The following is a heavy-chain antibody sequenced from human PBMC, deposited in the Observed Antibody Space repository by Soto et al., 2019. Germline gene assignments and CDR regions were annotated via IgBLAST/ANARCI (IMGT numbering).Heavy chain of an antibody. D-gene: IGHD6-13*01. J-gene: IGHJ4*02. CDR3: ARDHSNSWPXNFDY. Sequence: ASVKVSCKASGYTFTGYYMHWVRQAPGQGLEWMGWINTQGGGTSYAQRFQGRVTMTRDTSMSTAYMELSRLRSDDTAVYYCARDHSNSWPXNFDYWGQGTLVTVSS. CDR1: GYTFTGYY. CDR2: INTQGGGT. V-gene: IGHV1-2*02.